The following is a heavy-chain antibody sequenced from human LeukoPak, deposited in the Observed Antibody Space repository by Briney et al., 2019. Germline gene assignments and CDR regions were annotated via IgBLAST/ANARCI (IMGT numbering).Heavy chain of an antibody. D-gene: IGHD5-12*01. V-gene: IGHV3-23*01. CDR2: ISGSGGST. CDR1: GFTFSSYA. J-gene: IGHJ4*02. CDR3: AKPDIVATIPYYFDY. Sequence: GSLRLSCAVSGFTFSSYAMSWVRQAPGKGLEWVSGISGSGGSTYYADSVKGRFTISRDNSKNTLYLQMNSLRDEDTAVYYCAKPDIVATIPYYFDYWGQGTLVTISS.